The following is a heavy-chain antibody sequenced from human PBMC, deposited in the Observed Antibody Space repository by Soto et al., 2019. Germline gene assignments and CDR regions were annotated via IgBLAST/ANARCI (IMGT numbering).Heavy chain of an antibody. J-gene: IGHJ6*01. D-gene: IGHD3-3*02. CDR1: GGTFSSYA. V-gene: IGHV1-69*12. CDR2: IIPIFGTA. CDR3: ASHCWSPPEGRYYYRNDR. Sequence: QVQLVQSGAEVKKPGSSVKVSCKASGGTFSSYAISWVRQAPGQGLEWMGGIIPIFGTADYAQKFQGRVTITADESTSTAYMEPGTLRSEGTGVYYFASHCWSPPEGRYYYRNDRWGQGTTVTVSS.